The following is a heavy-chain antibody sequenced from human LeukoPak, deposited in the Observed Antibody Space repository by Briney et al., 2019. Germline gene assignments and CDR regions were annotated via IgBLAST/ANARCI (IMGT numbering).Heavy chain of an antibody. CDR1: GFTFSEFG. CDR3: AMPTSPFYYYGMDV. D-gene: IGHD6-6*01. CDR2: IWYDGSHQ. J-gene: IGHJ6*02. V-gene: IGHV3-33*01. Sequence: GGSPRLSCAASGFTFSEFGMQWVRQAPGKGLEWVAVIWYDGSHQYYVDSVKGRFTISRDNSKNTLYLQMNSLRAEDTGVYYCAMPTSPFYYYGMDVWGQGTTVTVSS.